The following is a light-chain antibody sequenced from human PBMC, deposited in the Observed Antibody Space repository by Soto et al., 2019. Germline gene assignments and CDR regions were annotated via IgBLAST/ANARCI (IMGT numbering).Light chain of an antibody. J-gene: IGLJ3*02. CDR3: MIWHSSAWV. CDR1: SGINVGTYK. Sequence: QLVLTQPSSLSASPGASASLTCTLRSGINVGTYKIYWYQQKPGSPPQYLLKYKSDSDKQQGSGVPSRFSGSKDISANAGILLISGLHSEDEADYYCMIWHSSAWVFGGGTKVTVL. V-gene: IGLV5-45*03. CDR2: YKSDSDK.